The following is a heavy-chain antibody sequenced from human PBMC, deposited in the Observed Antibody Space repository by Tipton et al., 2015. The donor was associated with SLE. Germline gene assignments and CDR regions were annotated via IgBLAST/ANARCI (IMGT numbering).Heavy chain of an antibody. V-gene: IGHV4-59*11. CDR2: IFYGGGN. CDR3: AYAELSFAPMDS. Sequence: TLSLTCTVSGGSISSHYWSWIRQSPGRGFEWIGYIFYGGGNNYNYNPSLKSRVTMSADTSKNQFSLRLTSVTAADTAVYYCAYAELSFAPMDSWGQGSLVTVSS. J-gene: IGHJ4*02. D-gene: IGHD2-21*01. CDR1: GGSISSHY.